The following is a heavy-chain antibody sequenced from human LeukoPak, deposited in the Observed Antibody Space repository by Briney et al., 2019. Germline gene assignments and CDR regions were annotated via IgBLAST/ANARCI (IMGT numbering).Heavy chain of an antibody. J-gene: IGHJ4*02. CDR1: GGSFSGYY. Sequence: SETLSLTCAVYGGSFSGYYWSWIRQPPGKGLEWIGYIYYSGSTNYNPSLKSRVTISVDTSKNQFSLKLSSVTAADTAVYYCARHPPMTTVTKGFDYWGQGTLVTVSS. CDR3: ARHPPMTTVTKGFDY. D-gene: IGHD4-17*01. CDR2: IYYSGST. V-gene: IGHV4-59*08.